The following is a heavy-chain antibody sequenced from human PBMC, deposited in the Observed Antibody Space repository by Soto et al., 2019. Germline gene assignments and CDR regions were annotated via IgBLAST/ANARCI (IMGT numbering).Heavy chain of an antibody. CDR1: GCSISSYY. CDR3: AREDYTNPFDY. J-gene: IGHJ4*02. V-gene: IGHV4-59*08. CDR2: IYYSGST. D-gene: IGHD3-3*01. Sequence: PSETLSLTCTVSGCSISSYYWSWIRQPPGKGLEWIGYIYYSGSTNYNPSLKSRVTISVDTSKNQFSLKLSSVTAADTAVYYCAREDYTNPFDYWGQGTLVTVS.